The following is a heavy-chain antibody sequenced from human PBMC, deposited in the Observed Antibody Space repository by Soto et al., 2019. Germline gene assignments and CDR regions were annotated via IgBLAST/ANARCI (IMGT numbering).Heavy chain of an antibody. J-gene: IGHJ4*02. CDR3: ARVGGMVREPIDY. CDR2: ISGYDDNT. Sequence: ASVKVSWKASGDAFTGCHMRWVRQAPGQRLEWMGWISGYDDNTIYAQNLQGRVTMTTDTSTSTAYMELRSLRSDDTAVYYCARVGGMVREPIDYWGQGTLVTVSS. CDR1: GDAFTGCH. D-gene: IGHD3-10*01. V-gene: IGHV1-18*04.